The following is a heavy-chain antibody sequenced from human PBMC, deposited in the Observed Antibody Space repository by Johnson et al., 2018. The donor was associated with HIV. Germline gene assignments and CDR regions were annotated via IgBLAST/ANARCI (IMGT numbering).Heavy chain of an antibody. CDR2: ISYDGSNK. CDR3: AKDRGLSAFDI. CDR1: GFTFSSYG. Sequence: QVQLVESGGGVVQPGRSLRLSCAASGFTFSSYGMHWVRQAPGKGLEWVAVISYDGSNKYYADSVKGRFTISRDNSKNTLYLQMNSLRAEDTAVYYCAKDRGLSAFDIWGHGTMVTVSS. V-gene: IGHV3-30*18. J-gene: IGHJ3*02. D-gene: IGHD3-10*01.